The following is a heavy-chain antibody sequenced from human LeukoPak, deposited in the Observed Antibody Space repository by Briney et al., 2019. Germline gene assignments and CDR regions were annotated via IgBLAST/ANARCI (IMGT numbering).Heavy chain of an antibody. Sequence: SQTLSLTCAISGDSVSSKSAVWHWIRQSPSRGLEWLGRTYYRSKWSNDYAVSVKSRITINPDTSKNQFSLQLNSVTPEDAAVHYCARGTAAAFEYWGQGTLVTVSS. CDR3: ARGTAAAFEY. CDR2: TYYRSKWSN. J-gene: IGHJ4*02. D-gene: IGHD1/OR15-1a*01. V-gene: IGHV6-1*01. CDR1: GDSVSSKSAV.